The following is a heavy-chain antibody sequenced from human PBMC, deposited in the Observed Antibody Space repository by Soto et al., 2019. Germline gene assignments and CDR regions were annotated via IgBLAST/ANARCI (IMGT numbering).Heavy chain of an antibody. J-gene: IGHJ4*02. Sequence: QVELVQSGAEVKKPGSSVKVSCQASEDTFRNYAISWVRQAPGQGLEWMGGIIPIFGTANYAQKFQGRVTITADKSMDTAYLELNNLRSDDTAVYYCTTRDQGRFDHWGQGTPLTVSS. CDR2: IIPIFGTA. V-gene: IGHV1-69*06. CDR1: EDTFRNYA. CDR3: TTRDQGRFDH.